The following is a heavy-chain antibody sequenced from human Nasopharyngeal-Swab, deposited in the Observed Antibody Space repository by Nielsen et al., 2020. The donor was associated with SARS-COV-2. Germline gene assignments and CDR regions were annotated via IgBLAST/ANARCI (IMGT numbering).Heavy chain of an antibody. J-gene: IGHJ6*02. D-gene: IGHD2-15*01. CDR3: ARDLHCSGGSCYSYGMDV. CDR1: GFTFSSYW. Sequence: GKSLKISCAASGFTFSSYWMSWVRQAPGKGLEWVANIKQDGSEKYYVDSVKGRFTISRDNAKNSLYLQMNSLRAEDTAVYYCARDLHCSGGSCYSYGMDVWGQGTTVTVSS. V-gene: IGHV3-7*01. CDR2: IKQDGSEK.